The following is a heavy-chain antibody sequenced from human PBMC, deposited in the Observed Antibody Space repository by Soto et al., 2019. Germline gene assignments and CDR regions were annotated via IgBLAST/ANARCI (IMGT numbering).Heavy chain of an antibody. D-gene: IGHD1-26*01. CDR3: ARDPSPIVGATEYYFDY. V-gene: IGHV3-33*01. CDR1: GFTFSSYG. CDR2: IWYDGSNK. Sequence: GSLRLSCAASGFTFSSYGMHWVRQAPGKGLEWVAVIWYDGSNKYYADSVKGRFTISRDNSKNTLYLQMNSLRAEDTAVYYCARDPSPIVGATEYYFDYWGQGALVTVSS. J-gene: IGHJ4*02.